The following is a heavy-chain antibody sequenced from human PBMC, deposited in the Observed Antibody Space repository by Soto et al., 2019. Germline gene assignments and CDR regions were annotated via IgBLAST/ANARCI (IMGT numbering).Heavy chain of an antibody. D-gene: IGHD3-3*01. J-gene: IGHJ4*02. CDR3: ARVDVLRFLEWLI. V-gene: IGHV1-18*04. CDR1: GYTFTNYG. Sequence: ASVKVSCKASGYTFTNYGISWVRQAPGQGLEWMGWISAYNGNTNYAQNLQGRVTMTTDASTSTAYMELRSLRSADTAGHYCARVDVLRFLEWLIWGQGTLVTVSS. CDR2: ISAYNGNT.